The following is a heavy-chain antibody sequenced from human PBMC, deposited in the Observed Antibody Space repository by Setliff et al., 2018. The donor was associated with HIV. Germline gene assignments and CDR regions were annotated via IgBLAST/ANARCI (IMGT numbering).Heavy chain of an antibody. D-gene: IGHD2-21*02. CDR3: AKIGLGRHGGNSFHY. V-gene: IGHV3-48*04. Sequence: GGSLRLSCAASGFSFSSYAMSWVRQAPGKGLEWVSFISSGDNTIYYADSGKGRFPISRDNSKNSLYLQMNSLRAEDTAVYYCAKIGLGRHGGNSFHYWGQGTLVTVS. J-gene: IGHJ4*02. CDR1: GFSFSSYA. CDR2: ISSGDNTI.